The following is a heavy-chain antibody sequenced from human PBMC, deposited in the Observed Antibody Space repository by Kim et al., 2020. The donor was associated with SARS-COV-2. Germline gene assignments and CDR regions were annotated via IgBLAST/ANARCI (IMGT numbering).Heavy chain of an antibody. CDR2: NGNT. V-gene: IGHV1-18*01. D-gene: IGHD2-15*01. Sequence: NGNTNYAQNLQGRVTMTTDTSTSTAYMELRSLRSDDTAMYYCARARASDYWGQGTLVTVSS. J-gene: IGHJ4*02. CDR3: ARARASDY.